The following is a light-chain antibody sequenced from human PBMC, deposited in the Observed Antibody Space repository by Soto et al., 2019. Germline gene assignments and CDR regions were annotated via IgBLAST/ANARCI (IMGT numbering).Light chain of an antibody. J-gene: IGKJ5*01. V-gene: IGKV1-13*02. CDR1: QGIATG. Sequence: TQSPSSLSASIGDTVTISCRASQGIATGLAWYQQKPGAPPKLLIYDASTLERGIPSRFSGRGSGTNFILTINNLQPEDFATYYCQQFNSLFGQGTRLEIK. CDR3: QQFNSL. CDR2: DAS.